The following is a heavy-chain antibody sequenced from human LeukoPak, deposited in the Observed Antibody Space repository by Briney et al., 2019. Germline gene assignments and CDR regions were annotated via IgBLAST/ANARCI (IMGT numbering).Heavy chain of an antibody. Sequence: PGGSLRLSRAASGFTFSTYTMNWVRQAPGKGLQWVSSISTRSSYLYYADSVKGRFTISRDDAKNSLYLQLNSLRAEDTAVYYCATLASTDGYWGQGTLVTVSS. J-gene: IGHJ4*02. D-gene: IGHD1-1*01. CDR1: GFTFSTYT. V-gene: IGHV3-21*01. CDR2: ISTRSSYL. CDR3: ATLASTDGY.